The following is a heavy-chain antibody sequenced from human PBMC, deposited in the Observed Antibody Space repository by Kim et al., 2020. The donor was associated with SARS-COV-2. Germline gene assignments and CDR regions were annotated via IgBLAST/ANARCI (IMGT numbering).Heavy chain of an antibody. Sequence: ASVKVSCKASGYTFTTFALYWVRRAPGQRLEWMGWVNGGNGNTRYSQTFQGRVSITRDTSATTAYLEVSGRISEDTAVYYCAREAVAGSFDYWGQGYLVTVSS. CDR1: GYTFTTFA. J-gene: IGHJ4*02. CDR2: VNGGNGNT. D-gene: IGHD6-19*01. V-gene: IGHV1-3*01. CDR3: AREAVAGSFDY.